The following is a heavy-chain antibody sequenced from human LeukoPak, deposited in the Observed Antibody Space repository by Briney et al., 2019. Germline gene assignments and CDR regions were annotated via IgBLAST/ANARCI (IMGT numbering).Heavy chain of an antibody. J-gene: IGHJ4*02. CDR1: GFTFSNSA. V-gene: IGHV3-23*01. Sequence: GGSLRLSCAASGFTFSNSAISWVRQAPGKGLEWVSAISGSGGTTYYADSVKGRFTISRDNSKNTLYLQMDSLRVEDTAVYYCAKDLEYCSGGDCLQGVFDYWGQGNLVTVSS. CDR3: AKDLEYCSGGDCLQGVFDY. D-gene: IGHD2-15*01. CDR2: ISGSGGTT.